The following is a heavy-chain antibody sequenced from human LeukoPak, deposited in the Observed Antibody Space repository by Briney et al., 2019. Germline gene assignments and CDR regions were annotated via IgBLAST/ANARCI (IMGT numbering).Heavy chain of an antibody. CDR2: IYYSGST. V-gene: IGHV4-59*01. Sequence: PSETLSLTCTVSGGSISSYYWSWIRQPPGKGLDWIGYIYYSGSTNYNPSLKSRVTISVDTSKNQFSLKLSSVTAADTAVYYCAGRDYYDSSGYYDAFDIWGQGTMVTVSS. D-gene: IGHD3-22*01. CDR1: GGSISSYY. CDR3: AGRDYYDSSGYYDAFDI. J-gene: IGHJ3*02.